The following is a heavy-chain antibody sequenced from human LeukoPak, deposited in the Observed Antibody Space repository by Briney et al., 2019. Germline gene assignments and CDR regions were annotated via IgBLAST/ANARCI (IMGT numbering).Heavy chain of an antibody. V-gene: IGHV4-34*01. CDR3: ARGLRCSGGSCAD. J-gene: IGHJ4*02. D-gene: IGHD2-15*01. Sequence: GSLRLSCAASGFTFSDYYMSWIRQPPGKGLEWIGEINHSGCTNYNPSPKSRVTISVDTSKNQFSLKLSSVTAADTAVYYCARGLRCSGGSCADWGQGTLVTVSS. CDR2: INHSGCT. CDR1: GFTFSDYY.